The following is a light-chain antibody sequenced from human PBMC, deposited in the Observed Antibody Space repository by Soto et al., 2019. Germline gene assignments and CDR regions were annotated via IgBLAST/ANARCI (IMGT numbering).Light chain of an antibody. CDR2: EVT. CDR3: SSYTGSSNFV. CDR1: TSDFGNYNF. V-gene: IGLV2-8*01. J-gene: IGLJ1*01. Sequence: QSALTQPPSASGSPGQSVTISCTGTTSDFGNYNFVSWYQQHPGEAPKLLIYEVTKRPSGVPDRFSGSKSGNTASLTVSGLQAEDEADYYCSSYTGSSNFVFGTGNKLTVL.